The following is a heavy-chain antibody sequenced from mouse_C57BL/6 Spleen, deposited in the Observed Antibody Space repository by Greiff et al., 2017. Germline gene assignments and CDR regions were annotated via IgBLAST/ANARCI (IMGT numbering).Heavy chain of an antibody. Sequence: DVQLVESGGGLVKPGGSLKLSCAASGFTFSSYAMSWVRQTPEKRLEWVATISDGGSYTYYPDNVKGRFTISRDNAKNNLYLQMSHLKSEDTAMYYCARDLYYGSSYGLFDYWGQGTTLTVSS. CDR3: ARDLYYGSSYGLFDY. CDR1: GFTFSSYA. J-gene: IGHJ2*01. V-gene: IGHV5-4*01. D-gene: IGHD1-1*01. CDR2: ISDGGSYT.